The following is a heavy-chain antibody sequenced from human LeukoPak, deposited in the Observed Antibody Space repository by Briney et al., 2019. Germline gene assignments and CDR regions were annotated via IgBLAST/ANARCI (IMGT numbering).Heavy chain of an antibody. CDR1: GGSISSYY. V-gene: IGHV4-59*01. CDR3: ARGEMNCSRGSCFYFDY. CDR2: IFHLGSA. Sequence: SETLSLTCTVSGGSISSYYWSWIRQAPGQGLEWIGYIFHLGSANYTPSLKSRVTISMDLSENQFSLKLTSVTAADTAVYFCARGEMNCSRGSCFYFDYWGQGALVTVSS. D-gene: IGHD2-15*01. J-gene: IGHJ4*02.